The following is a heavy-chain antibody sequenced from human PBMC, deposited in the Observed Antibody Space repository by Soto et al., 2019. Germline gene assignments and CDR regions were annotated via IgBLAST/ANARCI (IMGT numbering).Heavy chain of an antibody. CDR3: ARVPQQLWPYYFDY. V-gene: IGHV3-30*03. CDR2: ISRDGSVR. J-gene: IGHJ4*02. Sequence: GGSLRLSCAASGFTFSNYGIHWVRQAPGNGLEWVAVISRDGSVRYYADSVKGRFTISRDNSKNTLYLQVNNLRAEDTAVYYCARVPQQLWPYYFDYWGQGTLVTVSS. CDR1: GFTFSNYG. D-gene: IGHD5-18*01.